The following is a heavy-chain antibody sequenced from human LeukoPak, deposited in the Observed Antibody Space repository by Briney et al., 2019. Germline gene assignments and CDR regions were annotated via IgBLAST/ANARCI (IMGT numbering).Heavy chain of an antibody. J-gene: IGHJ4*02. V-gene: IGHV5-51*01. Sequence: GEALMIFCRGSGCSFTSYWIGWVRQMPGKGVEGMGIIYRGDSDTRYCASFQGQVTISAGESISTAYLQWSSLQASDTAMYYCARRPGKYQPLPFDYWGQGTLVTVSS. CDR1: GCSFTSYW. CDR3: ARRPGKYQPLPFDY. D-gene: IGHD2-2*01. CDR2: IYRGDSDT.